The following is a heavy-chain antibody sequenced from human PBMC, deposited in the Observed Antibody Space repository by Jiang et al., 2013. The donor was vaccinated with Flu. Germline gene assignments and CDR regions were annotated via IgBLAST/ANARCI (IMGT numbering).Heavy chain of an antibody. CDR2: T. J-gene: IGHJ4*02. CDR3: AALDLLSIVVVIVPVLDY. D-gene: IGHD3-22*01. Sequence: TNYAQKFQGRVTMTRDTSISTAYMELSRLRSDDTAVYYCAALDLLSIVVVIVPVLDYWGQGTLVTVSS. V-gene: IGHV1-2*02.